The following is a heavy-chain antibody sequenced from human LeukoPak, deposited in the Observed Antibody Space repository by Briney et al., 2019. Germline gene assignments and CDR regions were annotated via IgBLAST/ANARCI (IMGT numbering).Heavy chain of an antibody. CDR3: ANGRGIAVATTPTTLGYFQH. CDR1: GFTFSSYG. D-gene: IGHD6-19*01. CDR2: ISYDGSNK. V-gene: IGHV3-30*18. J-gene: IGHJ1*01. Sequence: GGSLRLSCAASGFTFSSYGMHWVRQAPGKGLEWVAVISYDGSNKYYADSVKGRFTISRDNSKNTLYLQMNSLRAEDTAVYYCANGRGIAVATTPTTLGYFQHWGQGTLVTVSS.